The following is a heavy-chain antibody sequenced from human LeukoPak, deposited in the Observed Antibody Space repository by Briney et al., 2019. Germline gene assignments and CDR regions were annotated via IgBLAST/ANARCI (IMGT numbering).Heavy chain of an antibody. CDR1: GFSFSSYG. CDR2: ITDNGGST. CDR3: AKRVDYSSPGGYFDY. Sequence: GGSLRLSCAASGFSFSSYGMSWVRQAPGKGLEWVSSITDNGGSTYYADSVKGRFTISRDNSRNMLYLQMDSLRAEDTAAYYCAKRVDYSSPGGYFDYWGQGTLVTVSS. D-gene: IGHD2-2*01. J-gene: IGHJ4*02. V-gene: IGHV3-23*01.